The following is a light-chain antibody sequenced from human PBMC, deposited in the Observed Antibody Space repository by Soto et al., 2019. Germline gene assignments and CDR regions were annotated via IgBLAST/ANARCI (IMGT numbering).Light chain of an antibody. CDR1: SSNIGAGYD. J-gene: IGLJ3*02. V-gene: IGLV1-40*01. CDR2: GNS. CDR3: QSYDSSLRGGV. Sequence: QSVLTQPPSVSGAPGQRVTISCTGSSSNIGAGYDVHWYQQLPGTAPKLLIYGNSNRPSGVPDRFSGSKSGTSASLAITGLQAEDEPHHYCQSYDSSLRGGVFGGGTTLTVL.